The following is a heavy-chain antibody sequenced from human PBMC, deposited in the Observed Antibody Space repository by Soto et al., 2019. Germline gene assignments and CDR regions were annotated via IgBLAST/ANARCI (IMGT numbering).Heavy chain of an antibody. CDR3: ARLAHDAFDI. J-gene: IGHJ3*02. CDR1: GYTKTGYY. Sequence: GPSVTVCCKASGYTKTGYYMHWVRQAPGQGLEWMGGIIPIFGTANYAQKFQGRVTITADESTSTAYMELSSLRSEDTAVYYCARLAHDAFDIWGQGTMVTVSS. V-gene: IGHV1-69*01. CDR2: IIPIFGTA.